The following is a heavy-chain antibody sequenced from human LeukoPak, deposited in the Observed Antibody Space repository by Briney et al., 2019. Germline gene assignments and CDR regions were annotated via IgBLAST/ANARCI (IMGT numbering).Heavy chain of an antibody. CDR3: AKCFTSGGYYYFAY. Sequence: GGSLRLSCAASGFTFSSYAMSWVRQAPGKGLEWVSAISGSGDSTYYADSVRGRFTISRDDSKNSLYLHVNSLRPEDTAVYYCAKCFTSGGYYYFAYWGQGTLVTVSS. CDR1: GFTFSSYA. D-gene: IGHD2-15*01. J-gene: IGHJ4*02. V-gene: IGHV3-23*01. CDR2: ISGSGDST.